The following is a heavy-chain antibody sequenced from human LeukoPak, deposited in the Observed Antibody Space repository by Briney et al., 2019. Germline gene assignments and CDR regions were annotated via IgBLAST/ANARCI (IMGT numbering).Heavy chain of an antibody. CDR3: ARGVFPGYSSSWYKVGYWFDP. V-gene: IGHV4-34*01. Sequence: SETLSLTCAVYGGSFSGYYWSWIRQPPGKGLEWIGEINHSGSTNYNPSLKSRVTISVDSSKNQFSLKLSSVTAADTAVYYCARGVFPGYSSSWYKVGYWFDPWGQGTLVTVSS. CDR1: GGSFSGYY. J-gene: IGHJ5*02. D-gene: IGHD6-13*01. CDR2: INHSGST.